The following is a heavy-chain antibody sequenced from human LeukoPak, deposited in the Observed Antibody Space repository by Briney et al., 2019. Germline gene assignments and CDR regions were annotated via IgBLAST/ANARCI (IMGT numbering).Heavy chain of an antibody. CDR1: GGSFSGYY. Sequence: SETLSLTCAVYGGSFSGYYWSWVRQPPGKGLEWIGEINHSGSTNYNPSLKSRVTISVDTSKNQFSLKLCSVTAADTAVYYCASWPGAFDIWGQGTMVTVSS. CDR3: ASWPGAFDI. V-gene: IGHV4-34*01. CDR2: INHSGST. J-gene: IGHJ3*02.